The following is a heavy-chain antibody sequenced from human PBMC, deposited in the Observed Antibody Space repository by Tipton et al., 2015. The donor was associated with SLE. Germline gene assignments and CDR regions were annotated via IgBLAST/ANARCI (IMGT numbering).Heavy chain of an antibody. J-gene: IGHJ4*02. CDR1: GGSVSGHS. V-gene: IGHV4-59*02. CDR2: IYPSGST. D-gene: IGHD5-24*01. Sequence: TLSLTCTVSGGSVSGHSWTWIRQPPGKGLEWIGYIYPSGSTNYNPSLKGRVTMLVDTSKNEFSLKVGSVTAADTAVYYCARREVEMAPLGFDFWGQGTLVTVSS. CDR3: ARREVEMAPLGFDF.